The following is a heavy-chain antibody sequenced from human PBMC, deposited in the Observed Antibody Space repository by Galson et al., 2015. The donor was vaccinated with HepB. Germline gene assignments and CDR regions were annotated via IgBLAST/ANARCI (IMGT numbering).Heavy chain of an antibody. CDR1: GYSFTSYW. D-gene: IGHD6-13*01. V-gene: IGHV5-10-1*01. CDR3: ARHPGIAAPMDV. Sequence: QSGAEVKKPGESLRISCKGSGYSFTSYWISWVRQMPGKGLEWMGRIDPTDSYTNYRPSFQGHLTISTDNSISTAYLQWSSLQASDAAMYYCARHPGIAAPMDVWGQGTTVTVSS. J-gene: IGHJ6*02. CDR2: IDPTDSYT.